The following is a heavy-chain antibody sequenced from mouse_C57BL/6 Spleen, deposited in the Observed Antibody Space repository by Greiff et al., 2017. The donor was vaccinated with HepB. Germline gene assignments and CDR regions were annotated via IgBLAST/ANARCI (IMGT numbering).Heavy chain of an antibody. CDR3: ARGVITTVDY. D-gene: IGHD1-1*01. Sequence: VQLQQSGPELVKPGASVKISCKASGYAFSSSWMNWVKQRPGKGLEWIGRIYPGDGDTNYNGKFKGKATLTADKSSSTAYMQLSSLTSEDSAVYFCARGVITTVDYWGQGTTLTVSS. CDR2: IYPGDGDT. CDR1: GYAFSSSW. J-gene: IGHJ2*01. V-gene: IGHV1-82*01.